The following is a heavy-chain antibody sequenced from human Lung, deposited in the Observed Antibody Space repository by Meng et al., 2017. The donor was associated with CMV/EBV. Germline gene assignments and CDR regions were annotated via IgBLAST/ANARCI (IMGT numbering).Heavy chain of an antibody. CDR1: GFTFSSTS. V-gene: IGHV3-48*04. D-gene: IGHD5/OR15-5a*01. CDR2: ISRSSNTR. Sequence: GESLKISCAASGFTFSSTSFHWVRQAPGKGLEWVSYISRSSNTRFYADSVKGRFTISRDNAKNSLSLQMNSLRAEDTAVYYCARAAIYCSDVACEESLGSWXQGTLVXVSS. CDR3: ARAAIYCSDVACEESLGS. J-gene: IGHJ5*02.